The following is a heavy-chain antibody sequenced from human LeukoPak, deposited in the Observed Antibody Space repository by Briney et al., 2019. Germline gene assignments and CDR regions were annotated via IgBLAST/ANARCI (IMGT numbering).Heavy chain of an antibody. D-gene: IGHD3-10*01. J-gene: IGHJ4*02. V-gene: IGHV3-30*02. CDR3: AKAESHYYGSGSYSFDH. CDR2: IRYDGNIK. CDR1: GFTFSSFG. Sequence: QAGGSLRLSCAASGFTFSSFGMHWVRHAPGKGLEWVAFIRYDGNIKYYADSVKGRFTISRDNSKSTLYLQLNSLRAEETAVFYCAKAESHYYGSGSYSFDHWGQGTLVTVSS.